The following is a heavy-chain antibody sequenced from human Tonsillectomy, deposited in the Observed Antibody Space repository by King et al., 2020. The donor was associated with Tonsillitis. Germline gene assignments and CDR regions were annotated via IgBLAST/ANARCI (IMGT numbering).Heavy chain of an antibody. CDR2: IRSKANSYAT. V-gene: IGHV3-73*02. Sequence: VQLVESGGGLVQPGGSLKLSCAASGFTFSGSAMHWVRQASGKGLEWVGRIRSKANSYATAYAASVKGRFTISRDDSKNTAYVQMNSLKTEDTAVYYCTSSPGGAFDIWGQGTMVTVSS. J-gene: IGHJ3*02. CDR3: TSSPGGAFDI. D-gene: IGHD3-16*01. CDR1: GFTFSGSA.